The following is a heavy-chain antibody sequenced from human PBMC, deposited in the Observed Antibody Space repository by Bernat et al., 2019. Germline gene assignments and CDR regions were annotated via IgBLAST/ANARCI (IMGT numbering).Heavy chain of an antibody. CDR3: GKMGDYDSSGFYGFVQH. D-gene: IGHD3-22*01. CDR1: GFTFSSNW. V-gene: IGHV3-74*01. J-gene: IGHJ1*01. CDR2: INTDETKT. Sequence: EVQLVESGGGLVQPGGSLRLSCAASGFTFSSNWMHWVRQAPGKGLVWVSRINTDETKTDYADSVKGRFTISRDNAKNTVHLHMNSLRVEDTAVYYCGKMGDYDSSGFYGFVQHWGQGTLVGVSS.